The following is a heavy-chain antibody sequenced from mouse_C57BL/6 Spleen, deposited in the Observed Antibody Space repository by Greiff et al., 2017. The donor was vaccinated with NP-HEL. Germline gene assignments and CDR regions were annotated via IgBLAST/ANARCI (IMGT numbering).Heavy chain of an antibody. V-gene: IGHV1-82*01. CDR2: IYPGDGDT. J-gene: IGHJ4*01. Sequence: VQLKQSGPELVKPGASVKISCKASGYAFSSSWMNWVKQRPGQGLEWIGRIYPGDGDTNYNGKFKGKATLTADKSSSTAYMQLSSLTSEDSAVYFCAIDGSYGLYAMDYWGQGTSVTVSS. CDR3: AIDGSYGLYAMDY. D-gene: IGHD2-12*01. CDR1: GYAFSSSW.